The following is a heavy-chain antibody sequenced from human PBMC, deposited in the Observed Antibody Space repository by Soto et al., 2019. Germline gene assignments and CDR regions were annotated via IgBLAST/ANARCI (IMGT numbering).Heavy chain of an antibody. Sequence: QVQLQESGPGLVKPSGILSLTYAASGGSVSSSNWWSWVRQPPGKGLEWIGEIYHSGSTNYNPSPKSRVTISVDKSKNQFSLKLSSVTAADTAVYYCASVRGGYYYAMDVWGQGTTVTVSS. V-gene: IGHV4-4*02. J-gene: IGHJ6*02. D-gene: IGHD3-10*02. CDR2: IYHSGST. CDR1: GGSVSSSNW. CDR3: ASVRGGYYYAMDV.